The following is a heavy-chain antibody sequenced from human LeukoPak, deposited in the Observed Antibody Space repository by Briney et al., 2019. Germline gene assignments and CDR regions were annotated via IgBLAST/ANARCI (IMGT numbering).Heavy chain of an antibody. J-gene: IGHJ5*02. V-gene: IGHV4-34*01. CDR3: ARSRNPGIQYVWGSYRPRWFDP. CDR2: INHSGST. CDR1: GGSFSGYY. D-gene: IGHD3-16*02. Sequence: SETLSLTCAVYGGSFSGYYWSWIRQPPGKGLEWIGEINHSGSTNYNPSLKSRVTISVDTSKNQFSLKLSSVTAADTAVYYCARSRNPGIQYVWGSYRPRWFDPWGQGTLVTASS.